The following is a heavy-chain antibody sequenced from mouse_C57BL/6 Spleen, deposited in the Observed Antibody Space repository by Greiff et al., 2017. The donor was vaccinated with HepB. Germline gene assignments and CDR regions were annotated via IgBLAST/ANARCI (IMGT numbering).Heavy chain of an antibody. CDR3: ARSEDYDVYYAMDY. CDR1: GYAFSSSW. CDR2: IYPGDGDT. D-gene: IGHD2-4*01. Sequence: QVQLQQSGPELVKPGASVKISCKASGYAFSSSWMNWVKQRPGKGLEWIGRIYPGDGDTNYNGKFKGKATLTADKYSSTAYMKLSSLTSEDSAVYVCARSEDYDVYYAMDYWGQGTSVTVSS. J-gene: IGHJ4*01. V-gene: IGHV1-82*01.